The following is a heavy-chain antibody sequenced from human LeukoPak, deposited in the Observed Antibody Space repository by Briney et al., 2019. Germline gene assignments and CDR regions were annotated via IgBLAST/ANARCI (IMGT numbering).Heavy chain of an antibody. V-gene: IGHV1-46*01. D-gene: IGHD3-22*01. CDR3: ARASNYYDSSGYWDY. CDR2: INPGGGNT. CDR1: GYTFTNYY. J-gene: IGHJ4*02. Sequence: GASVKVSCKASGYTFTNYYMHWVRQAPGQGLEWMGLINPGGGNTNYAQNFQGRVTITADESTSTAYMELSSLRSEDTAVYYCARASNYYDSSGYWDYWGQGTLVTVSS.